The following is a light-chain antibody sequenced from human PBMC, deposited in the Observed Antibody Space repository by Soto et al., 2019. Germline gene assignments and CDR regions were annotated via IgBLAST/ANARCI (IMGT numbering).Light chain of an antibody. CDR1: SSDVGAYNY. J-gene: IGLJ1*01. V-gene: IGLV2-14*01. CDR2: DVS. CDR3: GSYTTSSNYV. Sequence: QSALTQPASVSSSPGQSITISCTGTSSDVGAYNYVSWYQQHPGKAPKLMIYDVSHRPSGVSHRFSGSKSGNTASLTISGLQAEDEADYYCGSYTTSSNYVFGTGTKV.